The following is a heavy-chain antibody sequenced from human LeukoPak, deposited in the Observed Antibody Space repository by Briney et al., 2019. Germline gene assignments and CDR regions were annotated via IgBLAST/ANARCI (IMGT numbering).Heavy chain of an antibody. CDR2: ISSSSSTI. Sequence: GSLRLSCAASGFTFSSYSMNWVRQAPGKGLEWVSYISSSSSTIYYADSVKGRFTISRDNAKNSLYLQMNSLRAEDTAVYYCARVPRYYYDSSGYSDYWGQGTLVTVSS. CDR1: GFTFSSYS. D-gene: IGHD3-22*01. V-gene: IGHV3-48*04. J-gene: IGHJ4*02. CDR3: ARVPRYYYDSSGYSDY.